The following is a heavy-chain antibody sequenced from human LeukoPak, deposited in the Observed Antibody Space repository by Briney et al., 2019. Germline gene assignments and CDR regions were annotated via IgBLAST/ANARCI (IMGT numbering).Heavy chain of an antibody. CDR2: ISDSGGST. J-gene: IGHJ6*02. V-gene: IGHV3-23*01. D-gene: IGHD3-22*01. CDR1: GFTFSSYA. CDR3: AKDAMPYYYYDSSAIMGLYYYYAMDV. Sequence: PGGSLRLSCAASGFTFSSYAMSWVRQAPGKGLEWVSTISDSGGSTYYADSVKGRFTISRDNSKNMLYLQMNSLRAEDTAVYSCAKDAMPYYYYDSSAIMGLYYYYAMDVWGQGTTVTVSS.